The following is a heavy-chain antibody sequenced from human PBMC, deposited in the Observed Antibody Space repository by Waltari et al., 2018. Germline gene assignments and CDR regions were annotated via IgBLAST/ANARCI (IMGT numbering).Heavy chain of an antibody. J-gene: IGHJ4*02. CDR2: ISWDGGST. D-gene: IGHD4-4*01. CDR1: GFTFDDYA. CDR3: AKDRKAVTTGPIFDY. Sequence: EVQLVESGGVVVQPGGSLRLSCAASGFTFDDYAMHWVRQAPGKGLEWVSLISWDGGSTYYADSVKGRFTISRYNSKNSLYLQMNSLRAEDTALYYCAKDRKAVTTGPIFDYWGQGTLVTVSS. V-gene: IGHV3-43D*03.